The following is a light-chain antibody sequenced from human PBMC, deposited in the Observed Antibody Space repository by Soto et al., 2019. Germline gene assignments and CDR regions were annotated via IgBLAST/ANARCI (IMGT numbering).Light chain of an antibody. CDR1: QSVSSN. CDR2: GAS. Sequence: EIVMTQSPATLSVSPGERATLSCRASQSVSSNLAWYQQKPGQAPRLLIYGASTRATGIPARFSDSGSGTEFTLTISSLQSEDFAVYYCQQYNNWPPVLTFGGGTKVEIK. CDR3: QQYNNWPPVLT. J-gene: IGKJ4*01. V-gene: IGKV3-15*01.